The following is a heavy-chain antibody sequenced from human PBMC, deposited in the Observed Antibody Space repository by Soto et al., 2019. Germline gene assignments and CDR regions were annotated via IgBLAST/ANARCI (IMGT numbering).Heavy chain of an antibody. V-gene: IGHV3-11*06. J-gene: IGHJ6*02. CDR2: ISGTGSYT. Sequence: GGSLRLSCAVSGFTFSDYYMSWIRQAPGKGLEWLSYISGTGSYTNYADSVKGRFTISRDNAKNSLYLQMNSLRAEDTAMYYCARAPTGRYAFWSGSNYYHYGMDVWGQGTTVTVS. D-gene: IGHD3-3*01. CDR1: GFTFSDYY. CDR3: ARAPTGRYAFWSGSNYYHYGMDV.